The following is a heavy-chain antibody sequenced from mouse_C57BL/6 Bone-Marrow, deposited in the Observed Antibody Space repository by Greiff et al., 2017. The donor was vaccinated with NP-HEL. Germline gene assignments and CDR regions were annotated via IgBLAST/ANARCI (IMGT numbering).Heavy chain of an antibody. J-gene: IGHJ4*01. D-gene: IGHD1-1*01. Sequence: QVQLQQSGPELVKPGASVKLSCTASGYTFTSYDINWVKQRPGQGLEWIGWIYPRDGSPQYNEKFKGKATLTVDTSSSTAYMELHSLTSEDSAVYFCARYYGKGAMDYWGQGTSVTVSS. CDR1: GYTFTSYD. V-gene: IGHV1-85*01. CDR2: IYPRDGSP. CDR3: ARYYGKGAMDY.